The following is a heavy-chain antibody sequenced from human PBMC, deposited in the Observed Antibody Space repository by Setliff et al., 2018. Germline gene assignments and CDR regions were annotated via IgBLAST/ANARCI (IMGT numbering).Heavy chain of an antibody. V-gene: IGHV4-39*01. CDR3: TRRPRGRAAFNI. J-gene: IGHJ3*02. CDR2: IYSSGTT. D-gene: IGHD3-10*01. Sequence: LSLTCTVSGGSISTSSHHWVWIRQSPGKGLEWIGTIYSSGTTYYNLSLKSRVTISLDTSKSQFSLNLGSVTAADTAVYYCTRRPRGRAAFNIWGQGTMVTVSS. CDR1: GGSISTSSHH.